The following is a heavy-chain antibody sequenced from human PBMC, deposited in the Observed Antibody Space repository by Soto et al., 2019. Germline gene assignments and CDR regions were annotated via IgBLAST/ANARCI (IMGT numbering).Heavy chain of an antibody. CDR1: GFTFSAYY. J-gene: IGHJ4*02. V-gene: IGHV3-11*05. Sequence: QVQLVESGGGLVKPGGSLRLSCAASGFTFSAYYMSWVRQAPGKGLEWVSYISSSSYTNYADAVKGRLTIARDNANNYLYLQMNSLRAEDTAVYYCTRMTTVVTRGVDYWGQGSLVSVSS. CDR2: ISSSSYT. CDR3: TRMTTVVTRGVDY. D-gene: IGHD4-17*01.